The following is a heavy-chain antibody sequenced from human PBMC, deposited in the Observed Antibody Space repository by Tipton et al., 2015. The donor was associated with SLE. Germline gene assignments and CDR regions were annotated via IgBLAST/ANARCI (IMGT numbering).Heavy chain of an antibody. CDR1: GYNFTTYW. D-gene: IGHD5-18*01. V-gene: IGHV5-51*01. CDR3: ARHDRGYSYGFDY. J-gene: IGHJ4*02. CDR2: IYPGDSHT. Sequence: QLVQSGAEVKKPGESLKISCKVCGYNFTTYWIGWVRQMPGKGLEWMGIIYPGDSHTRYNPSFQGQVTISADKSINTAYLQWSSLKASDTAMYYCARHDRGYSYGFDYWGQGTLVTVSS.